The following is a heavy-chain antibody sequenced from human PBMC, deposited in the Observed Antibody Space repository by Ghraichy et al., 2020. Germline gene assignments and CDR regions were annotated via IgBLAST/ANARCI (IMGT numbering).Heavy chain of an antibody. J-gene: IGHJ3*02. Sequence: SETLSLTCSVSGDSISRSDHYWGWIRQPPGKGLEWIGEINHSGSTNYNPSLKSRVTISVDTSKNQFSLKLSSVTAADTAVYYCARGQEPRWGEWLFLRSYYDAFDIWGQGTMVTVSS. V-gene: IGHV4-39*07. CDR2: INHSGST. D-gene: IGHD3-3*01. CDR3: ARGQEPRWGEWLFLRSYYDAFDI. CDR1: GDSISRSDHY.